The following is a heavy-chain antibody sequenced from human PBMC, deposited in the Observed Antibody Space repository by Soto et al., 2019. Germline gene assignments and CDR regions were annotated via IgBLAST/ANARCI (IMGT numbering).Heavy chain of an antibody. CDR2: LNPKSGGT. D-gene: IGHD3-22*01. Sequence: GASVKVSCKASGYTSTAYYIQWVRQAPGQGLEWMGWLNPKSGGTKYAQKFQGRVTMTRDTSISTAYMELSRLTSGDTAVYYCATVTYFYDSSDYPPYYYFDVWGQGTTVTVSS. CDR1: GYTSTAYY. J-gene: IGHJ6*02. V-gene: IGHV1-2*02. CDR3: ATVTYFYDSSDYPPYYYFDV.